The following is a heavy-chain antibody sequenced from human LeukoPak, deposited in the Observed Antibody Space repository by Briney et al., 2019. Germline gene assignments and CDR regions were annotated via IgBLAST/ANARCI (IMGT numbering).Heavy chain of an antibody. D-gene: IGHD1-26*01. CDR3: ARGGYGGAPDY. V-gene: IGHV4-30-2*01. CDR1: GVSISSGGYS. CDR2: IYHSGST. Sequence: SETLSLTCAVSGVSISSGGYSWSWIRQPPGKGLEWIGYIYHSGSTYYNPSLKSRVTISVDRSKNQFSLKLSSVTAADTAVYYRARGGYGGAPDYWGQGTLVTVSS. J-gene: IGHJ4*02.